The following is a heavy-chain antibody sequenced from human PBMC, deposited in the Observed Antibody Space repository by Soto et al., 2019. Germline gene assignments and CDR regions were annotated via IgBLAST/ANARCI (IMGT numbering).Heavy chain of an antibody. J-gene: IGHJ5*02. CDR2: ISGSGGST. CDR3: AKEGDYDILTGYYIGENWFDP. CDR1: GFTFSSYA. D-gene: IGHD3-9*01. Sequence: GGSLRLSCAASGFTFSSYAMSWVRQAPGKGLEWVSAISGSGGSTYYADSVKGRFTISRDNSKNTLYLQMNSLRAEDTAVYYCAKEGDYDILTGYYIGENWFDPWGQGTLVTVSS. V-gene: IGHV3-23*01.